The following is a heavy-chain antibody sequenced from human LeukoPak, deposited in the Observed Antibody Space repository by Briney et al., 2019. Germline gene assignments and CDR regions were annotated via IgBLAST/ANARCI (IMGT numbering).Heavy chain of an antibody. V-gene: IGHV3-15*01. CDR1: GFTFSNAW. J-gene: IGHJ6*02. Sequence: GGSLRLSCAASGFTFSNAWMSWVRQAPGKGLEWVGRIKSKTDGGTTDYAAPVKGRFTIPRDDSKNTLYLQMNSLKTEDTAVYYCTTTSGGLVVGATTSYYYYGMDVWGQGTTVTVSS. D-gene: IGHD1-26*01. CDR2: IKSKTDGGTT. CDR3: TTTSGGLVVGATTSYYYYGMDV.